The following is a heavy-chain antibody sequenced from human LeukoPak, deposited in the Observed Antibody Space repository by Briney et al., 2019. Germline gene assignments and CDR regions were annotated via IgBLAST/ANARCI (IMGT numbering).Heavy chain of an antibody. D-gene: IGHD3-22*01. CDR2: INHSGST. CDR3: ARSFFVNMIVVVTTFDY. V-gene: IGHV4-34*01. Sequence: SETLSLTCAVYGGSFSGYYWSWIRQPPGKGLEWIGEINHSGSTNYNPSLKSRVTISVDTSKNQFSMRLSSVTAADTAVYYCARSFFVNMIVVVTTFDYWGQGALVTVSS. J-gene: IGHJ4*02. CDR1: GGSFSGYY.